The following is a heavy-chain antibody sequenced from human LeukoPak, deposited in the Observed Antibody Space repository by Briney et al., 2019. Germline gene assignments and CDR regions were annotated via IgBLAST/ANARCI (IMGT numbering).Heavy chain of an antibody. CDR1: GFTFEDYW. D-gene: IGHD5-18*01. V-gene: IGHV3-7*01. J-gene: IGHJ4*02. CDR2: IKQDGSVE. CDR3: ARWAGVTDQ. Sequence: PGWSLRLSCEASGFTFEDYWMSWVRQVPRKGPEWVANIKQDGSVEHYLDSVKGRFTISRDNAKNALFLQMNSLIPEDTAVYYCARWAGVTDQWGQGTLVTVSS.